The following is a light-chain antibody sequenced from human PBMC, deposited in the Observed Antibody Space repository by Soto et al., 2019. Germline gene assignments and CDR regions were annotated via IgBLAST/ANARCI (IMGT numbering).Light chain of an antibody. J-gene: IGKJ2*01. CDR1: QIISSN. CDR3: QQYDNWP. Sequence: EIVMTQSPATLSVSPGERATLSCRASQIISSNLAWFRQKPGQAPRLFMYDASTRATGIPDRFSGSGSGTDFTLTISSLQSEDFAVYYCQQYDNWPFGQGTRLENK. CDR2: DAS. V-gene: IGKV3-15*01.